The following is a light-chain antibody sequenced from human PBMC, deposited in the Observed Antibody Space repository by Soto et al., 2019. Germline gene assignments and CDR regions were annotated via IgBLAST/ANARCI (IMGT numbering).Light chain of an antibody. CDR3: QQYGSSSWT. CDR1: QSVSSY. J-gene: IGKJ5*01. V-gene: IGKV3-20*01. CDR2: DAS. Sequence: EVVMTQSPATLSVSPGAIVTLSCRASQSVSSYLAWYQQKPGQAPRLLIYDASNRATGIPARFSGSGSGTDFTLTISRLEPEDFAVYYCQQYGSSSWTFGQGTRLEI.